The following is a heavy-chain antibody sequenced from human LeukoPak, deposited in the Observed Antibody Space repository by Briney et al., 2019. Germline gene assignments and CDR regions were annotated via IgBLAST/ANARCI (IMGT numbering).Heavy chain of an antibody. CDR1: GFTFRSHG. V-gene: IGHV3-23*01. Sequence: GGSLRLSCEASGFTFRSHGMNWVRQAPGKGLEWVSGITGRGEHMFYAGSVKGRFTISRDNSKNTLYLQMNSLRAEDTAVYYCAREAWYYYGSGGYMDVWGKGTTVTISS. D-gene: IGHD3-10*01. CDR3: AREAWYYYGSGGYMDV. CDR2: ITGRGEHM. J-gene: IGHJ6*03.